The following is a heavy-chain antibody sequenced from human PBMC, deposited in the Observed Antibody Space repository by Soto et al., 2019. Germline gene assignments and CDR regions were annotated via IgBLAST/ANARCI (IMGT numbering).Heavy chain of an antibody. V-gene: IGHV4-31*03. J-gene: IGHJ4*02. D-gene: IGHD3-10*01. CDR1: GGSISSGGYY. CDR3: ARGGGFGESIIDY. CDR2: IYYSGST. Sequence: QVQLQESGPGLVKPSQTLSLTCTVSGGSISSGGYYWSWIRQHPGKGLEWIGYIYYSGSTYYNPSLKSRVTISVDKSKNQFSLKLSSVTAADTAVYYCARGGGFGESIIDYWGQGTLVTVSS.